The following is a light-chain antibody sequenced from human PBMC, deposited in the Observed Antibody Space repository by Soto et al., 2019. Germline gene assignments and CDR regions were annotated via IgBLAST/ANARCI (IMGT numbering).Light chain of an antibody. V-gene: IGKV1-5*01. J-gene: IGKJ1*01. CDR2: DAS. CDR3: QQYTNTNNPWM. Sequence: DIQMTQSPSTLSASVGDRVTITCRASQSISSGLAWYQQKPGKAPKPLVYDASTLQSGVASRFSGSGSGTEFTLIISGLQPDDSATYYCQQYTNTNNPWMFGQGAKVDIK. CDR1: QSISSG.